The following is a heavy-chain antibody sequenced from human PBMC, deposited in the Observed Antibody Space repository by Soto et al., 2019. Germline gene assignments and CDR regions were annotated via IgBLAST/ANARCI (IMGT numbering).Heavy chain of an antibody. D-gene: IGHD2-2*01. CDR2: ISAYNGNT. CDR1: GYTFTSYG. J-gene: IGHJ2*01. V-gene: IGHV1-18*04. Sequence: ASVKVSCKASGYTFTSYGISWVRQAPGQGLEWMGWISAYNGNTNYAQKLQGRVTMTTDTSTSTAYMELRSLRSDDTAVYYCARGPIRGVVPAATWYFDIWGRGTLVTVSS. CDR3: ARGPIRGVVPAATWYFDI.